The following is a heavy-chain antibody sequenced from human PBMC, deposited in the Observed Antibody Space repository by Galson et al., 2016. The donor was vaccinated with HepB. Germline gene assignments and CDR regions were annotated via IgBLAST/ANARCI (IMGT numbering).Heavy chain of an antibody. D-gene: IGHD3-16*01. CDR3: ARGDGSPGHRYFDL. CDR1: GFTFSTSV. V-gene: IGHV3-30*04. CDR2: MSADGGAE. J-gene: IGHJ2*01. Sequence: SLRLSCAASGFTFSTSVIFWIRQAPGKGLEWVAVMSADGGAEYYADSIKGRFTISRDLSKNMLYLKMSSLRAEDTAVYYCARGDGSPGHRYFDLWGRCTLVTVSS.